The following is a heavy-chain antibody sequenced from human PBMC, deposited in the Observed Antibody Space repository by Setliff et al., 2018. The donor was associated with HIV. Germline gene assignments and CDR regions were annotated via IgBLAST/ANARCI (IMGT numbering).Heavy chain of an antibody. D-gene: IGHD3-16*01. CDR2: VYESGSV. CDR3: ARHFWRRGLFGY. J-gene: IGHJ4*02. V-gene: IGHV4-39*01. Sequence: PSETLSLTCTVSGGSISSSGYYWGWIRQSPGRGLEWIGSVYESGSVYYNPSLKSRVTISVDTSKNQFSLHLNSVTVADTGVYYWARHFWRRGLFGYWGQGTLVTVSS. CDR1: GGSISSSGYY.